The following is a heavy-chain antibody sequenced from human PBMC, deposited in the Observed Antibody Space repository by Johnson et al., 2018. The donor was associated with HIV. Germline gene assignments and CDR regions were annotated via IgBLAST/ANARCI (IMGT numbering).Heavy chain of an antibody. CDR1: GFTFRSYG. J-gene: IGHJ3*02. D-gene: IGHD2-15*01. CDR2: IRYDGSNK. Sequence: VQLVESGGGVVQPGRSLRLSCAASGFTFRSYGMHWVRQAPGKGLEWVAFIRYDGSNKYYADSVKGRFTISRDNTKNTLYLQMNSLRAEDTAVYYCARGGWGGAFDIWGQGTMVTVSS. CDR3: ARGGWGGAFDI. V-gene: IGHV3-30*02.